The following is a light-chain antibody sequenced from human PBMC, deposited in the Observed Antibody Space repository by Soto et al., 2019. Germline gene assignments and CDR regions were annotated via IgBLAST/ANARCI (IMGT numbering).Light chain of an antibody. V-gene: IGKV3-11*01. CDR1: QSVSSY. CDR3: QQRSNWST. J-gene: IGKJ2*01. CDR2: DAS. Sequence: EIVLTQSPATLSLSPGERATLSCRASQSVSSYLAWYRQKPGQAPRLLIYDASNRATGIPARFSGSGSGTDFTLTISSLEPEDFAVYYCQQRSNWSTFGQGTKLVIK.